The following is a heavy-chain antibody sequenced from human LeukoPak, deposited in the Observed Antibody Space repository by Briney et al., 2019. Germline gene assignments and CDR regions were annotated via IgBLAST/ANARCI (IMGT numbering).Heavy chain of an antibody. Sequence: PSETLSLTCTASGGSISSYYWSWIRQPAGKGLEWVGRIYTSGSTNYNPSLKSRVTISVDKSTNQFSLKLSSVTAADTAVYYCARPYDSSADDAFDIWGQGTMVTVSS. V-gene: IGHV4-4*07. J-gene: IGHJ3*02. D-gene: IGHD3-22*01. CDR3: ARPYDSSADDAFDI. CDR1: GGSISSYY. CDR2: IYTSGST.